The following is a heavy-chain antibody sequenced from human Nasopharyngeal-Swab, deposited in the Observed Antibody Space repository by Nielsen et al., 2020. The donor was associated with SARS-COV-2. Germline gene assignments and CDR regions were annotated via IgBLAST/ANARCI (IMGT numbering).Heavy chain of an antibody. V-gene: IGHV4-39*01. Sequence: PGKGLEWIGSIYYSGSTYYNPSLKSRVTISVDTSNNQFSQKLSSVTAADTAVYYCARHEGHEDYFDYWGQGTLVTVSS. CDR2: IYYSGST. J-gene: IGHJ4*02. CDR3: ARHEGHEDYFDY.